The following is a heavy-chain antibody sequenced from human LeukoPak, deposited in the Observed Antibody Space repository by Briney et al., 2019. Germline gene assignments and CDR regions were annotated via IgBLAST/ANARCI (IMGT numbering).Heavy chain of an antibody. CDR3: ARDGDGGDWSVVDY. Sequence: GGSLRLSCAASGFTFSSYSMNWVRQAPGKGLEWVSSISSSSSYIYYADSVKGRFTISRDNAKNSLYLQMNSLRAEDTAVYYCARDGDGGDWSVVDYWGQGTLVTVSS. CDR2: ISSSSSYI. J-gene: IGHJ4*02. CDR1: GFTFSSYS. D-gene: IGHD2-21*02. V-gene: IGHV3-21*01.